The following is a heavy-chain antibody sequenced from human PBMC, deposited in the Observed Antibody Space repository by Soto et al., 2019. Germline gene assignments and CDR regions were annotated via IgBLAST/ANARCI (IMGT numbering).Heavy chain of an antibody. V-gene: IGHV1-69*12. CDR3: ASHYDSSGYYYRGLDY. J-gene: IGHJ4*02. CDR1: GGTFSSYA. CDR2: IIPIFGTA. Sequence: QVQLVQSGAEVKKPGSSVKVSCKASGGTFSSYAISWVRQAPGQGLEWMGGIIPIFGTAAYAKKFQGRVTITADESTSTAYMELSSLRSEDTAVYYCASHYDSSGYYYRGLDYWGQGTLVTGSS. D-gene: IGHD3-22*01.